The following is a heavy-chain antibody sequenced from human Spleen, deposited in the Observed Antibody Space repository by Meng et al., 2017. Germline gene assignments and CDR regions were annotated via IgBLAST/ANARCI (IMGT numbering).Heavy chain of an antibody. J-gene: IGHJ6*02. CDR2: IYHSGST. D-gene: IGHD3-10*01. Sequence: SETLSLTCTVSGYSISSGYYWGWIRQPPGKGLEWIGSIYHSGSTYYNPSLKSRVTISVDTSKNQFSLKLSSVTAADTAVYYCARLAGGSGTYLDYFYGMDVWGQGTTVTVSS. V-gene: IGHV4-38-2*02. CDR3: ARLAGGSGTYLDYFYGMDV. CDR1: GYSISSGYY.